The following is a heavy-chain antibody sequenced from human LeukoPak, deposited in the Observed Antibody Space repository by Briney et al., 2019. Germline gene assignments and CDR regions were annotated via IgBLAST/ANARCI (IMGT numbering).Heavy chain of an antibody. CDR3: ARGKTDIVVVGWFDP. J-gene: IGHJ5*02. D-gene: IGHD2-2*01. CDR1: GGSISSGDYY. CDR2: IYHSGST. V-gene: IGHV4-30-2*01. Sequence: PSETLSLTCTVSGGSISSGDYYWSWIRQPPGKGLEWIGYIYHSGSTYYNPSLKSRVTISVDRSKNQFSLKLSSVTAADTAVYYCARGKTDIVVVGWFDPWGQGTLVTVSS.